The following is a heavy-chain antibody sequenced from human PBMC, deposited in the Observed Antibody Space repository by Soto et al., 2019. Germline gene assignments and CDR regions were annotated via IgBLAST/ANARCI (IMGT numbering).Heavy chain of an antibody. D-gene: IGHD6-6*01. CDR2: INHSGST. Sequence: QVLLQQWGAGLLKPSETLSLTCAVYGGSCSDYYWSWIRQPPGKGLEWIGEINHSGSTNYNPSLKSRVTLSVDTSKNQFSLKLSSVTAADTAVYYCARTSRFEYWGQGTLVTVSS. J-gene: IGHJ4*02. V-gene: IGHV4-34*01. CDR1: GGSCSDYY. CDR3: ARTSRFEY.